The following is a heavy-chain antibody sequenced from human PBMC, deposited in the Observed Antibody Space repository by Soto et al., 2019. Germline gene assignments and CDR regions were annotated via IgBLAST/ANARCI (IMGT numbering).Heavy chain of an antibody. Sequence: VQLVQSGAEVKKPGASVKVSCKASGYTFTSYGISWVRQAPGQGLEWMGWISAYNGNTNYAQKLQGRVTMTTATSTNTAYMELRSLGSDDTAVYYCASDRSVMITFGGETNFDPWGQGTLVTVSS. D-gene: IGHD3-16*01. CDR1: GYTFTSYG. CDR2: ISAYNGNT. J-gene: IGHJ5*02. V-gene: IGHV1-18*04. CDR3: ASDRSVMITFGGETNFDP.